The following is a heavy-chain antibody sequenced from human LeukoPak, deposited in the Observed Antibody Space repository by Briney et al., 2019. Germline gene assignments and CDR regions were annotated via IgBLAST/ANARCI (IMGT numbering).Heavy chain of an antibody. CDR3: ARDRVGVTAIDY. D-gene: IGHD2-21*02. Sequence: PGGSLRLSCAASGFTFSSYAMSWVRQAPGKGLEWVSTISGSGGSTYYADSVKGRFTISRDNSKNTLSLQMNSLRAEDTAVYLCARDRVGVTAIDYWGQGTLVTVSS. J-gene: IGHJ4*02. CDR2: ISGSGGST. CDR1: GFTFSSYA. V-gene: IGHV3-23*01.